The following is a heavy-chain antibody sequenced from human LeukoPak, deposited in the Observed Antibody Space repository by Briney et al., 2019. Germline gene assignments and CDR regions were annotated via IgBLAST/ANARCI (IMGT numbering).Heavy chain of an antibody. Sequence: PGESLKISCKGSGYSFTSYWIGWVRPMPGKGLEWMGIIYPGDSDTIYSPPFQGHVTISADKSNRTAYLQWSSLKASDTAMYYCARRIAVAGGYYFDYWGQGTLVTVSS. CDR1: GYSFTSYW. CDR2: IYPGDSDT. J-gene: IGHJ4*02. V-gene: IGHV5-51*01. D-gene: IGHD6-19*01. CDR3: ARRIAVAGGYYFDY.